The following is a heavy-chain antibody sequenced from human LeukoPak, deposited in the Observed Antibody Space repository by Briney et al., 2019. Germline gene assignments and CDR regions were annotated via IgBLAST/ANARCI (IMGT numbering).Heavy chain of an antibody. V-gene: IGHV3-23*01. CDR1: GFTFSSYA. D-gene: IGHD6-19*01. CDR2: ISGSGGST. Sequence: GGSLRLSCGASGFTFSSYAMSWVRQAPGKGLEWVSAISGSGGSTYYADSVKGRFTISRDNSKNTLYLQMNSLRAEDTAVYYCAKLRHSSGWTDYWGQGTLVTVSS. J-gene: IGHJ4*02. CDR3: AKLRHSSGWTDY.